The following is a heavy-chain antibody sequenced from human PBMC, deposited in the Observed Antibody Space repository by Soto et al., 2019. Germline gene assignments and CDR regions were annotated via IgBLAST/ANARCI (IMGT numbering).Heavy chain of an antibody. CDR2: IDPSDSYT. J-gene: IGHJ6*02. V-gene: IGHV5-10-1*01. D-gene: IGHD6-19*01. CDR1: GYSFTSYW. Sequence: PGESLKISCKGSGYSFTSYWIGWVRQMPGKGVEWMGRIDPSDSYTNYSPSFHGHVTISVDKSIITAYLQWSSLKASDTAMYYCARLVFAAGTYYGMDVWGQGTTVTVSS. CDR3: ARLVFAAGTYYGMDV.